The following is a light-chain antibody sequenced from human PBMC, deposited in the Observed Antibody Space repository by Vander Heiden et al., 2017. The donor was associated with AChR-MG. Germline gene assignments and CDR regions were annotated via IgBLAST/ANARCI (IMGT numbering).Light chain of an antibody. Sequence: QSALTEPSSGSGSPVRSTTLSCTGPTRDVGSYKYVSWSQQHPGKVTKLISYDVSIRPSGVSNRFSGSKSANTASLTISGLPAEDEADYLCNSYTRSSTWVFGGGTKLTVL. V-gene: IGLV2-14*01. CDR1: TRDVGSYKY. CDR3: NSYTRSSTWV. CDR2: DVS. J-gene: IGLJ3*02.